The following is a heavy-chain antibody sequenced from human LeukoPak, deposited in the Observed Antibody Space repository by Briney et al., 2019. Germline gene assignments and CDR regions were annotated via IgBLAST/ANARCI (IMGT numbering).Heavy chain of an antibody. Sequence: SLRLSCAAXXFSFHYYAMHWVRQAPGKGLEGVAVISYDGANEYYADSVKGRLTISRDNSKNTLYMEMSSLRPEDTAVYYCARPIDNGSGSYYFPYWGQGTLVTVSS. CDR2: ISYDGANE. CDR1: XFSFHYYA. V-gene: IGHV3-30-3*01. J-gene: IGHJ4*02. D-gene: IGHD3-10*01. CDR3: ARPIDNGSGSYYFPY.